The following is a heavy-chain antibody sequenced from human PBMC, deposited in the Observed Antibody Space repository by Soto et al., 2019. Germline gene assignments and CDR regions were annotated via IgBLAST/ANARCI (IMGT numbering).Heavy chain of an antibody. CDR3: ATEPYYYGSGSYYPSPYYYYGMDV. CDR1: GYSFTSYW. J-gene: IGHJ6*02. CDR2: IDPSDSYT. Sequence: GESLKISCKGSGYSFTSYWISWVRQMPGEGLEWMGRIDPSDSYTNYSPSFQGHVTISADKSISTAYLQWSSLKASDTAMYYCATEPYYYGSGSYYPSPYYYYGMDVWGQGTTVTVSS. V-gene: IGHV5-10-1*01. D-gene: IGHD3-10*01.